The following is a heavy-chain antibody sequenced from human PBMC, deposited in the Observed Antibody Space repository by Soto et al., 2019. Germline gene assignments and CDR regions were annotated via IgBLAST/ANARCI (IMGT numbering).Heavy chain of an antibody. CDR2: ISGSGGST. Sequence: GGSLRLSCAASGFTFSSYAMSWVCQAPGKGLEWVSAISGSGGSTYYADSVKGRFTISRDNSKNTLYLQMNSLRAKDTAVYYCAKSNYYDSSGYTYFDYWGQGTLVTVSS. J-gene: IGHJ4*02. D-gene: IGHD3-22*01. V-gene: IGHV3-23*01. CDR3: AKSNYYDSSGYTYFDY. CDR1: GFTFSSYA.